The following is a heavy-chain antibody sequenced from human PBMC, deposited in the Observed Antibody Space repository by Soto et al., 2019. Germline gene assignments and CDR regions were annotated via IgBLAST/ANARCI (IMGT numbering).Heavy chain of an antibody. Sequence: QVQLVESGGGVVQPGRSLRLSCAASGFTFSSYGMHWVRQAPGKGLEWVAVISYDGSNKYYADSVKGRFTISRDNSKNTLYLQMNSLRAEDTAVYYCAKDSQSAPYDYIWRSYRRDEYYFDYWGQGTLVTVSS. D-gene: IGHD3-16*02. J-gene: IGHJ4*02. CDR2: ISYDGSNK. CDR1: GFTFSSYG. CDR3: AKDSQSAPYDYIWRSYRRDEYYFDY. V-gene: IGHV3-30*18.